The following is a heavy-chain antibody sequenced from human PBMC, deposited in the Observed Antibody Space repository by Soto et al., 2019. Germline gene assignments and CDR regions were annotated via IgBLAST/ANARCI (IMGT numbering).Heavy chain of an antibody. J-gene: IGHJ4*02. CDR3: AKVVFGYSYGNTDY. CDR1: GFTFSSYA. Sequence: GGSLRLSCAASGFTFSSYAMSWVRQAPGKGLEWVSAISGSGGSTYYADSVKGRFTISRDNSKNTLYLQMNSLRAEDTAVYYCAKVVFGYSYGNTDYWGQGTLVTVSS. D-gene: IGHD5-18*01. CDR2: ISGSGGST. V-gene: IGHV3-23*01.